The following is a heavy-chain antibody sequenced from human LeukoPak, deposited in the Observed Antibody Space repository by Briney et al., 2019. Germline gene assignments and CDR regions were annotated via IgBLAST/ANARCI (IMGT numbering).Heavy chain of an antibody. CDR3: TRDLAAAGYDY. J-gene: IGHJ4*02. V-gene: IGHV1-18*01. CDR2: ISTYNDNT. Sequence: ASVKVSCKTSGYNFFTYGISWVRQAPGQGLEWMGWISTYNDNTNSAQKLQGRVSLTTDTLTSTAYMELRSLRSDDTAVYYCTRDLAAAGYDYWGQGTLVTVSA. CDR1: GYNFFTYG. D-gene: IGHD6-13*01.